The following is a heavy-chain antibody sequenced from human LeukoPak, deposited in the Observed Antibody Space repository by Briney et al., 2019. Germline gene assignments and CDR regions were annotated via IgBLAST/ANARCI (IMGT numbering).Heavy chain of an antibody. D-gene: IGHD2-15*01. CDR1: GGSISRYY. V-gene: IGHV4-59*13. CDR2: IYYSGST. Sequence: SETLSLTCTVSGGSISRYYWIWIRQPPGKGLEWIGYIYYSGSTNYNPSRKSRVNISVDTSKNQLSLKLSPVTAADTAVYYCARGYCSGGRCYSTRVFDYWGQGTLVTVSS. CDR3: ARGYCSGGRCYSTRVFDY. J-gene: IGHJ4*02.